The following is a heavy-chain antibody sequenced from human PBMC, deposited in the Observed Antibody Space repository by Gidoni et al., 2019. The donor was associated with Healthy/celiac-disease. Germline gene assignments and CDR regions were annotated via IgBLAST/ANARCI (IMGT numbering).Heavy chain of an antibody. V-gene: IGHV3-7*03. Sequence: EVQLVESGGGLVQPGGSLRLSCAASGFTFSSYWMSWVRQAPGKGLEWVANIKQDGSEKYYVDSVKGRFTISRDNAKNSLYLQMNSLRAEDTAVYYCASGPLGYYYDSSGYYFDYWGQGTLVTVSS. CDR3: ASGPLGYYYDSSGYYFDY. CDR1: GFTFSSYW. J-gene: IGHJ4*02. CDR2: IKQDGSEK. D-gene: IGHD3-22*01.